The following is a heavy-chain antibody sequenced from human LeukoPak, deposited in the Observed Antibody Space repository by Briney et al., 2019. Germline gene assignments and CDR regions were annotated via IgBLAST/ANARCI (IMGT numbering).Heavy chain of an antibody. CDR3: ARVELRFSNWFDP. CDR1: GGSISSSSYY. Sequence: KPSETLSLTCTVSGGSISSSSYYWGWIRQPPGKGLEWIGSIYYSGSTYYNPSLKSRVTISVDTSKNQFSLKLSSVTAADTAVYYCARVELRFSNWFDPWGQGTLVTVSS. D-gene: IGHD3-3*01. J-gene: IGHJ5*02. CDR2: IYYSGST. V-gene: IGHV4-39*07.